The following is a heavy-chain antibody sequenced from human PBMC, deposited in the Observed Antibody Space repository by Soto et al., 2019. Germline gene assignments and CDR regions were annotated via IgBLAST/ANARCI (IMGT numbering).Heavy chain of an antibody. CDR2: ISSSSSYI. Sequence: ESGGGLVKPGGSLRLSCAASGFTFSSYSMNWVRQAPGKGLEWVSSISSSSSYIYYADSVKGRFTISRDNAKNSLYLQMNSLRAEDTAVYYCAARYCSSTSCYYYYGMDVWGQGTTVTVSS. J-gene: IGHJ6*02. CDR1: GFTFSSYS. CDR3: AARYCSSTSCYYYYGMDV. D-gene: IGHD2-2*01. V-gene: IGHV3-21*01.